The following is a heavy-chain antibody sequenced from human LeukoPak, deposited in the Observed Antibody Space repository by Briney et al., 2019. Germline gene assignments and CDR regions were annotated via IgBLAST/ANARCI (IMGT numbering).Heavy chain of an antibody. CDR2: IYYSGSN. Sequence: TLSLTCTVSGGSISSGAYYWSWIPQPPGKGLEWFVYIYYSGSNYYNPSLKSRVTITVDTSKNQFSLMLTSVTAANTAVYYGARLVPPGGGDWTGSYCHAVYYFDYWGQGTLVTVSS. CDR3: ARLVPPGGGDWTGSYCHAVYYFDY. J-gene: IGHJ4*02. V-gene: IGHV4-30-4*01. CDR1: GGSISSGAYY. D-gene: IGHD2-8*02.